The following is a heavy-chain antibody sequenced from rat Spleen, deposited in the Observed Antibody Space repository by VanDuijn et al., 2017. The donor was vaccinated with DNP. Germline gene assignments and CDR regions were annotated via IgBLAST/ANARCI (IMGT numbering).Heavy chain of an antibody. D-gene: IGHD1-11*01. CDR2: ISYDGRNT. Sequence: EVLVVDSGGGLVQPGGSLRLSCAASGFTFSDYYMSWVRQAPKKGLEWVASISYDGRNTYYGDSVKGRFTISRDNGKSTLYLQMDSLRSEDTATYYCSRRNYGNSLNWFVYWGQGTLVTVSS. CDR3: SRRNYGNSLNWFVY. V-gene: IGHV5-7*01. J-gene: IGHJ3*01. CDR1: GFTFSDYY.